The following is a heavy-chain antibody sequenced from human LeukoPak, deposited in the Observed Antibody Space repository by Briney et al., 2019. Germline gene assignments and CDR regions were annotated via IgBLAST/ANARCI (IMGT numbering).Heavy chain of an antibody. D-gene: IGHD6-6*01. J-gene: IGHJ4*02. CDR1: GYTFTGYY. Sequence: ASVKVSCKASGYTFTGYYMHWVRQAPGQGLEWMGWINPNSGGTNYAQKFQGRVTMTRDTSISTAYMELSRLRSDDTAVYYCARGYSSSSAGFDYWGQGTLVTVSS. CDR2: INPNSGGT. V-gene: IGHV1-2*02. CDR3: ARGYSSSSAGFDY.